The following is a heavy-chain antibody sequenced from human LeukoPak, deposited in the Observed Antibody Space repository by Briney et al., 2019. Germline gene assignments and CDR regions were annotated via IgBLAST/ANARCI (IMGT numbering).Heavy chain of an antibody. D-gene: IGHD6-19*01. Sequence: SETLSLTGAVYGGSFSGYYWSWIRQPPGKGLEWIGEVNHSGSTNYSPSLKSRVTISVDTSKNQFSLKLSSVTAADTAVYYCASPSGGWLVDRFVDLGYYGMDVWGQGTTVTVSS. CDR3: ASPSGGWLVDRFVDLGYYGMDV. CDR1: GGSFSGYY. CDR2: VNHSGST. V-gene: IGHV4-34*01. J-gene: IGHJ6*02.